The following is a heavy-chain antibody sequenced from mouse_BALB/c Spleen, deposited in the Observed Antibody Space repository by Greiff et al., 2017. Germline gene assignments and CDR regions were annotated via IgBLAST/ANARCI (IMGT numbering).Heavy chain of an antibody. J-gene: IGHJ1*01. Sequence: QVQLKQSGAELARPGASVKLSCKASGYTFTSYWMQWVKQRPGQGLEWIGAIYPGDGDTRYTQKFKGKATLTADKSSSTAYMQLSSLASEDSAVYYCARLLRSSYWYFDVWGAGTTVTVSS. V-gene: IGHV1-87*01. CDR3: ARLLRSSYWYFDV. CDR2: IYPGDGDT. CDR1: GYTFTSYW. D-gene: IGHD1-1*01.